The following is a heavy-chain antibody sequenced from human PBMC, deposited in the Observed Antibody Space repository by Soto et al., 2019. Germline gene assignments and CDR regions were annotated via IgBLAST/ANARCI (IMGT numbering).Heavy chain of an antibody. CDR1: GYSIGSGNY. J-gene: IGHJ6*02. CDR3: RSSASCYDESCVDV. D-gene: IGHD2-2*01. Sequence: ASETLSLTCAVSGYSIGSGNYWAWIRQPPGRGLEWIGSLYHIGSTHYNTSLKSRVTISVDTSKNHFSLELSSVTAADTAIYYCRSSASCYDESCVDVWGQGTMVTASS. CDR2: LYHIGST. V-gene: IGHV4-38-2*01.